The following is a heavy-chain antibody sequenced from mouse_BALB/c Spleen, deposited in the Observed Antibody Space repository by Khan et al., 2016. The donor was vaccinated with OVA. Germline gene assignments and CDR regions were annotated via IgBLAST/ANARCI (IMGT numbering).Heavy chain of an antibody. Sequence: QVQLQQSGPGLVALSQSLSITCTVSGFSLTNYGVHWVRQPPGKGLEWLGVIWAGGNTNYNSALMSRLSISKDNSKSQVFLKMNSLQTDDTAMYFCARNREPDYFDYWGQGTTLTVSS. J-gene: IGHJ2*01. CDR1: GFSLTNYG. V-gene: IGHV2-9*02. CDR2: IWAGGNT. CDR3: ARNREPDYFDY.